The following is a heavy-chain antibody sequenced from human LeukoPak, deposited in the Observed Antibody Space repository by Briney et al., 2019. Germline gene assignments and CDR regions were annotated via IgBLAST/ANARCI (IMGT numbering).Heavy chain of an antibody. V-gene: IGHV4-59*01. CDR2: IYYSGST. D-gene: IGHD6-19*01. CDR3: ARGPPIAVAVIPPWFDP. CDR1: GGSISSYY. Sequence: SETLSLTCTVSGGSISSYYWSWIRQPPGKGLEWIGYIYYSGSTNYNPSLKSRVTISVDTSKNQFSLKLSSVTAADTAAYYCARGPPIAVAVIPPWFDPWGQGTLVTVSS. J-gene: IGHJ5*02.